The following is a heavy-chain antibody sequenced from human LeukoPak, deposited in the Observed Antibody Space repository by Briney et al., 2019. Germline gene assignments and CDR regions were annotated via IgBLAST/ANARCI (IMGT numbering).Heavy chain of an antibody. CDR1: GFTFSTNA. CDR2: IGGHET. V-gene: IGHV3-66*02. CDR3: ARDLPSSGWPLDY. D-gene: IGHD6-19*01. J-gene: IGHJ4*02. Sequence: GGSLRLSCTTSGFTFSTNAMSWVRQAPGKGLEWVSTIGGHETFYADSVKGRFTISRDNSKNTLYLQMNSLRAEDTAVYYCARDLPSSGWPLDYWGQGTLVTVSS.